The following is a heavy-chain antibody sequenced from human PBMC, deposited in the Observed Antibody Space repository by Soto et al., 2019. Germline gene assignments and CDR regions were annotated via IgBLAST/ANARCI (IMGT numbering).Heavy chain of an antibody. Sequence: GSLRLSCAASVFTFSNYAMTWVRQAPGKGLEWVSAISSGGTYTDYADSVKGRFTLSRDNSKNMVYLQMNSLRAEDTAVYHCAKESSGYNYGFYNYFDYWGQGTRVTVSS. D-gene: IGHD5-18*01. J-gene: IGHJ4*02. CDR2: ISSGGTYT. CDR3: AKESSGYNYGFYNYFDY. V-gene: IGHV3-23*01. CDR1: VFTFSNYA.